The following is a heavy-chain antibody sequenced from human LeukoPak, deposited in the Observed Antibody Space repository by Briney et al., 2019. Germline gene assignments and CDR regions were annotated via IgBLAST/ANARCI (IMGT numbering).Heavy chain of an antibody. J-gene: IGHJ4*02. CDR3: AKAPGSSSGYYYN. D-gene: IGHD3-22*01. Sequence: QPGGSLRLSCAASGFTFSSYGMHWVRQAPGKGLEWVAFIRYDGSNKYYADSVKGRFTISRDNSKNTLYLQMNSLRAEDTAVYYCAKAPGSSSGYYYNWGQGTLVTVSS. CDR1: GFTFSSYG. CDR2: IRYDGSNK. V-gene: IGHV3-30*02.